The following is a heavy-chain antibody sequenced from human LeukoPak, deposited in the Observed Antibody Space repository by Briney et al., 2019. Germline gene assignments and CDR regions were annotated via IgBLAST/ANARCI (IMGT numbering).Heavy chain of an antibody. CDR3: ARGDTGPYSGSYWSDYYYYYMDV. CDR1: GGSISSGAYS. Sequence: PSETLSLTCAVSGGSISSGAYSWSWIRQPPGKGLEWIGYIYHSGSTYYNPSLKSRVTMSVDSAKNQFSLKLSSVTAADTAVYYCARGDTGPYSGSYWSDYYYYYMDVWGKGTTVTISS. J-gene: IGHJ6*03. V-gene: IGHV4-30-4*07. CDR2: IYHSGST. D-gene: IGHD1-26*01.